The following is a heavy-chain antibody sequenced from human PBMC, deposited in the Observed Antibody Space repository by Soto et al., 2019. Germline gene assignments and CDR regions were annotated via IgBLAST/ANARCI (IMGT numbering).Heavy chain of an antibody. CDR3: ARDPTAQYPYYYYGMDV. CDR2: INSDGSST. V-gene: IGHV3-74*01. D-gene: IGHD5-18*01. CDR1: GFTFSSYW. Sequence: GGSLRLSCAASGFTFSSYWMHWVRQAPGKGLVWVSRINSDGSSTSYADSVKGRFTISRDNAKNTLYLQMNSLRAEATAVYYCARDPTAQYPYYYYGMDVWGQGTTVTVSS. J-gene: IGHJ6*02.